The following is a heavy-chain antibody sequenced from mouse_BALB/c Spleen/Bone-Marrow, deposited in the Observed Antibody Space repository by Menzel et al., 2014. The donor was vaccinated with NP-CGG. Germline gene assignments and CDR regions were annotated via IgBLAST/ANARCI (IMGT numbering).Heavy chain of an antibody. D-gene: IGHD2-4*01. CDR1: GLSLTGYG. CDR2: IWGDGST. CDR3: ARDSLLITRALDY. J-gene: IGHJ4*01. Sequence: VNVVESGPGLVAPSQSLSITCTVSGLSLTGYGVSWVRQSPGKGLEWLGMIWGDGSTDYNSALKSRLSISKDNSKSQVFLKMNRPQTDNTARYYCARDSLLITRALDYWGQGTSVSVAS. V-gene: IGHV2-6-7*01.